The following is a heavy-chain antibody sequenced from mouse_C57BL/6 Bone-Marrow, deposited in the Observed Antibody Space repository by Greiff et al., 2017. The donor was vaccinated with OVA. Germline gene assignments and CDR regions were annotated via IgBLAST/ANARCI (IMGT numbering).Heavy chain of an antibody. CDR1: GYTFTSYG. D-gene: IGHD1-1*01. J-gene: IGHJ1*03. Sequence: QVQLQQSGAELARPGASVKLSCKASGYTFTSYGISWVKQRTGQGLEWIGEIYPRSGNTYYNEKFKGKATLTADKSSSTAYMELRSLTSEDSAVYFWARTSITTVVPWWYFDVWGTGTTVTVSS. CDR3: ARTSITTVVPWWYFDV. CDR2: IYPRSGNT. V-gene: IGHV1-81*01.